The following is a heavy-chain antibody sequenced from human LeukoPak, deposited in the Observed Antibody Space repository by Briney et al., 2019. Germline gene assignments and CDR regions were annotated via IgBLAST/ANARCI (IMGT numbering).Heavy chain of an antibody. CDR3: AKSYCSSSSCFDFDY. V-gene: IGHV3-48*01. CDR2: ISSDSRTI. J-gene: IGHJ4*02. Sequence: GGSLRLSCAASGFTFSTYSVTWVRQAPGKGLEWLSYISSDSRTIYHADSVKGRFTISRDDSKNTLYLQLNSLRAEDTAVYYCAKSYCSSSSCFDFDYWGQGTLVTVSS. D-gene: IGHD2-2*01. CDR1: GFTFSTYS.